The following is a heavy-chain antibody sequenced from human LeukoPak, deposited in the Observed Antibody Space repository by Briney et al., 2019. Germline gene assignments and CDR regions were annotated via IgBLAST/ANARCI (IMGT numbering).Heavy chain of an antibody. CDR2: INSDGSST. V-gene: IGHV3-74*01. Sequence: GGSLRLSCAASGFTFSSYWMHWVRQAPGKGLVWVSRINSDGSSTSYADSVKGRFTISRDNAKNTLYMQMNCLRAEDTALYYCARDGKRGYSYGYTDYWGQGTLVTVSS. J-gene: IGHJ4*02. D-gene: IGHD5-18*01. CDR3: ARDGKRGYSYGYTDY. CDR1: GFTFSSYW.